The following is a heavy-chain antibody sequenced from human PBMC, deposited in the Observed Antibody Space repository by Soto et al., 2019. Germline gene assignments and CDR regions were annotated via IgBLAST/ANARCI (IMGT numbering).Heavy chain of an antibody. CDR3: AKDHYGSAIYGMDV. CDR2: IAWNSAII. V-gene: IGHV3-9*01. J-gene: IGHJ6*02. CDR1: GFSFEDYA. D-gene: IGHD3-10*01. Sequence: EVQLVESGGGLVQPGRSLRLSCAASGFSFEDYAMHWVGQAPGKGLEWVSGIAWNSAIIGYADSAKGRFTISRDNGKNSLYLQMNSLRPEDTALYYCAKDHYGSAIYGMDVWGQGTTVTVSS.